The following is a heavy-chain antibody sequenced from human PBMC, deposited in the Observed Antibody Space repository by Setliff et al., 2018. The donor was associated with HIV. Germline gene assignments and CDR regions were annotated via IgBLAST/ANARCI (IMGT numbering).Heavy chain of an antibody. Sequence: PSETLSLTCTVSGGSINSGGYYWSWIRQHPGKGLEWIGYIYYSGTTYYNPSVKSRVTISLDTSKNQFSLHLQMNSLRAEDMAFYYCAKDKRSVWSDLSFDSWGQGTLVTVSS. V-gene: IGHV4-31*03. CDR3: AKDKRSVWSDLSFDS. CDR2: IYYSGTT. J-gene: IGHJ4*02. D-gene: IGHD3-3*01. CDR1: GGSINSGGYY.